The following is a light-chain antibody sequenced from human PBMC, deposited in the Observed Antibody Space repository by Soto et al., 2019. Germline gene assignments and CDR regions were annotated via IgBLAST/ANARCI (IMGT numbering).Light chain of an antibody. CDR2: EDI. J-gene: IGLJ2*01. Sequence: QSALTQPASVSGSPGQSITISCTGTSSVVGSYHFVSWYQQHPGKAPKLMIYEDIKRPSGISNRFSGSKSGNTASLTISGLQAEDEADYYCCSYAGGSTFVVFGGGTKLTVL. V-gene: IGLV2-23*02. CDR1: SSVVGSYHF. CDR3: CSYAGGSTFVV.